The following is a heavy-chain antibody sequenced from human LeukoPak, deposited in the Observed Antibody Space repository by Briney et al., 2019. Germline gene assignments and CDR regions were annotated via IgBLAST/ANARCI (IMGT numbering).Heavy chain of an antibody. CDR3: ARVTQYQLIWDWFDP. J-gene: IGHJ5*02. Sequence: IPIFGTANYAQKFQGRVTITADESTSTAYMELSSLRSEDTAVYYCARVTQYQLIWDWFDPWGQGTLVTVSS. CDR2: IPIFGTA. V-gene: IGHV1-69*01. D-gene: IGHD2-2*01.